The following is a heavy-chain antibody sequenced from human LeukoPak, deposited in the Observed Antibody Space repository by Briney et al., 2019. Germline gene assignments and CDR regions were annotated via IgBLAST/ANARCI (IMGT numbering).Heavy chain of an antibody. CDR1: DGSFSGYY. D-gene: IGHD6-13*01. Sequence: PSETLSLTCAVYDGSFSGYYWSWIRQPPGKGLEWIGEINHSGSTNYNPSLKSRVTISVDTSKNQFSLKLSSVTAADTAVYYCAKSIAEKPFDYWGQGTLVTISS. J-gene: IGHJ4*02. CDR2: INHSGST. CDR3: AKSIAEKPFDY. V-gene: IGHV4-34*01.